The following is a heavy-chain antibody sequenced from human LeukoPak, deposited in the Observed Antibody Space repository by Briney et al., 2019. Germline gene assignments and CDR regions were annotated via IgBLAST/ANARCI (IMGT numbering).Heavy chain of an antibody. D-gene: IGHD3-22*01. CDR1: GYTFTSYG. CDR3: ARDYYDSSGYYSGLDY. V-gene: IGHV1-18*01. Sequence: GASVKVSCKASGYTFTSYGISWVRQAPGQGLEWMGWISAYNGNTNYAQKLQGRVTMTTDTSTSTAYMELRGLRSDDTAVYYCARDYYDSSGYYSGLDYWGQGTLVTVSS. CDR2: ISAYNGNT. J-gene: IGHJ4*02.